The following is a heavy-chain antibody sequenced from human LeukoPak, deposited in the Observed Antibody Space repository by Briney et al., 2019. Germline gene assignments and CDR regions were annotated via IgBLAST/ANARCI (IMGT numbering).Heavy chain of an antibody. Sequence: PSQTLSLTCTVSGGSISSGSYYWSWIRQPAGKGLEWIGRIYTSGSTNYNPSLKSRVTISVDTSKNQFSLKLSSVTAADTAVYYCARREEDSGSYYAWGQGTLVTVSS. D-gene: IGHD1-26*01. CDR1: GGSISSGSYY. J-gene: IGHJ4*02. V-gene: IGHV4-61*02. CDR3: ARREEDSGSYYA. CDR2: IYTSGST.